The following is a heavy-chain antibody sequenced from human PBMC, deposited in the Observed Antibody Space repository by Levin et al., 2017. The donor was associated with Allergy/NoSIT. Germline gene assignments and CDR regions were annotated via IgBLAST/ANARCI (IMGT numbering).Heavy chain of an antibody. V-gene: IGHV1-2*06. CDR2: IHSHSGTT. CDR3: ARDAEEHAVVVSGALRSNFDS. D-gene: IGHD2-21*01. J-gene: IGHJ4*02. CDR1: GYGFTAYS. Sequence: GESLKISCKTSGYGFTAYSVHWIRQAPGQGLEWMGLIHSHSGTTKYAQNFQGRVTMTSDTSTKTAYMELSGLTSADGTAYYCARDAEEHAVVVSGALRSNFDSWGQGTLVSVSS.